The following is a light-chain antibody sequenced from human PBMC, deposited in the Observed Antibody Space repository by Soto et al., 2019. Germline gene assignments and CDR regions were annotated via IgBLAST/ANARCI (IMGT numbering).Light chain of an antibody. CDR3: CSYAGSSTFV. J-gene: IGLJ1*01. Sequence: QSVLTQPASVSGSPGQSITLSCTGTSSDLGSYNLVSWYQQHPGKAPKLMIYEGSKRPSGVSYPFSGPKSGNTASLTISGLQTEDEADYYCCSYAGSSTFVFGTGTKLTVL. V-gene: IGLV2-23*01. CDR2: EGS. CDR1: SSDLGSYNL.